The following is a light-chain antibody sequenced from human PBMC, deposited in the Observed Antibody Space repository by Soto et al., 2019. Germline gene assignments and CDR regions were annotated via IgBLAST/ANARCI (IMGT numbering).Light chain of an antibody. CDR3: SSFAGGGNPVL. Sequence: QSVLTQPPSASGSLGQSVTISGTGTSSDVGGYNYVSWHQQHPGKAPKAMIYEVTKRPPGVPDRFSGSKSGNTASLTVSGLQAEDEADYYCSSFAGGGNPVLLGGGTKLTVL. J-gene: IGLJ2*01. V-gene: IGLV2-8*01. CDR1: SSDVGGYNY. CDR2: EVT.